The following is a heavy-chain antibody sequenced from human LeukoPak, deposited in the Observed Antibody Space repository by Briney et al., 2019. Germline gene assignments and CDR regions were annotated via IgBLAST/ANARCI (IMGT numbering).Heavy chain of an antibody. Sequence: ASVKVSCKASGYTFTDYSLHWMRQAPGQGLEWMGWINPNSGGTNYARNFQGRVTMTRDTSISTAYMELSRLRSDDTAVYYCARSNPQLVPNTHNWFDPWGQGPRSPSPQ. CDR1: GYTFTDYS. V-gene: IGHV1-2*02. CDR3: ARSNPQLVPNTHNWFDP. CDR2: INPNSGGT. J-gene: IGHJ5*02. D-gene: IGHD6-13*01.